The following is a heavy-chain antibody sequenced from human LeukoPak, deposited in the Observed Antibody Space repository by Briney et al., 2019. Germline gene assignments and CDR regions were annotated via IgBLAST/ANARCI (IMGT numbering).Heavy chain of an antibody. D-gene: IGHD3-22*01. CDR3: ARNAFYYDSSGYNYYYGMDV. Sequence: ASVKVSCKASGYTFTSHYMHWVRQAPGQGLEWMGIINPSAGSTNYAQKFQGRITMTRDTSTSTVYMELSSLRFEDTAVYYCARNAFYYDSSGYNYYYGMDVWGQGTTVTVSS. J-gene: IGHJ6*02. CDR2: INPSAGST. CDR1: GYTFTSHY. V-gene: IGHV1-46*01.